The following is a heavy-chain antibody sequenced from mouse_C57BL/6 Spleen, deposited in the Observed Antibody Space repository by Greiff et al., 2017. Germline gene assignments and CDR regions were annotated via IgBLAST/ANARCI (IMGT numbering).Heavy chain of an antibody. D-gene: IGHD3-2*02. J-gene: IGHJ2*01. CDR3: ARGAAQVYYFDY. Sequence: QVQLKQPGAELVKPGASVKLSCKASGYTFTSYWMHWVKQRPGQGLEWIGMIHPNSGSTNYNEKFKSKATLTVDKSSSTAYMQLSSLTSEDSAVYYCARGAAQVYYFDYWGQGTTLTVSS. CDR1: GYTFTSYW. V-gene: IGHV1-64*01. CDR2: IHPNSGST.